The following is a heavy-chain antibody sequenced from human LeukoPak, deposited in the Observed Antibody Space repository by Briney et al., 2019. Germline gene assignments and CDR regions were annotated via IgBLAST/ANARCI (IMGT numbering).Heavy chain of an antibody. CDR1: GFTFDDYA. D-gene: IGHD5-24*01. CDR3: ARGGWMATTIDY. Sequence: GGSLRLSCAASGFTFDDYAMHWVRQAPGKGLEWVSGISWNSGSIGYADSVKGRFTISRDNAKNSLYLQMNSLRAEDTAVYYCARGGWMATTIDYWGQGTLVTVSS. V-gene: IGHV3-9*01. J-gene: IGHJ4*02. CDR2: ISWNSGSI.